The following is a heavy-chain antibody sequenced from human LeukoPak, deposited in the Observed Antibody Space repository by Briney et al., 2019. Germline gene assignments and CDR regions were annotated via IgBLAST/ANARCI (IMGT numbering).Heavy chain of an antibody. CDR2: IRGGGRYT. V-gene: IGHV3-23*01. J-gene: IGHJ4*02. CDR3: AAGGGATINYFDY. CDR1: GFTFSSNA. Sequence: GGSLRLSCAASGFTFSSNAMSWVRQAPGQGLEWVSVIRGGGRYTSYAYSVEGRLTISRDSPKNTPYLQMNRLRADDTAVYYCAAGGGATINYFDYWGQGTLVT. D-gene: IGHD1-26*01.